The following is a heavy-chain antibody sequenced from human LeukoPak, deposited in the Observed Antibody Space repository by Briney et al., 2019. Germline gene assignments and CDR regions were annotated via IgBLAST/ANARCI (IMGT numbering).Heavy chain of an antibody. D-gene: IGHD3-9*01. CDR1: GFTFSDNI. Sequence: PGGSLRLSCAASGFTFSDNILHWVGRPQGKGLEWVALMSYDGNTKYYADSVKGRFTVSRDNPKNTLYVQMNSLRAEDTAVYYCARAQSGYPPDYWGQGTLVAVSS. J-gene: IGHJ4*02. CDR3: ARAQSGYPPDY. CDR2: MSYDGNTK. V-gene: IGHV3-30-3*01.